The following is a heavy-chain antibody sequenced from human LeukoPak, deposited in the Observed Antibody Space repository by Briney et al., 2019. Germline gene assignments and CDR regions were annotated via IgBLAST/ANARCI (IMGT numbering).Heavy chain of an antibody. CDR1: GYTFTGYY. V-gene: IGHV1-2*02. D-gene: IGHD5-12*01. Sequence: ASVKVSCKASGYTFTGYYMHWVRQAPGQGLEWMGWINPNSGGTNYAQKFQGRVTMTRDTSISTAYMELSRLRSDDTAVYYCANLGGYSGYDLSGYWDQGTLVTVSS. J-gene: IGHJ4*02. CDR2: INPNSGGT. CDR3: ANLGGYSGYDLSGY.